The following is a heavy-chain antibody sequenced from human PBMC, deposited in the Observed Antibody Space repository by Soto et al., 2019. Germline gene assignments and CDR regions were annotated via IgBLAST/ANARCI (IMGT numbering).Heavy chain of an antibody. CDR3: ARVIGGDYAWFDP. CDR1: GGTFSSYT. J-gene: IGHJ5*02. V-gene: IGHV1-69*02. CDR2: IIPILGIA. D-gene: IGHD4-17*01. Sequence: QVQLVQSGAEVKKPGSSVKVSCKASGGTFSSYTISWVRQAPGQGLEWMGRIIPILGIANYAQKFQGRVTITADKSTSTAYMELCSLRSEDTAVYYCARVIGGDYAWFDPWGQGTLVTVSS.